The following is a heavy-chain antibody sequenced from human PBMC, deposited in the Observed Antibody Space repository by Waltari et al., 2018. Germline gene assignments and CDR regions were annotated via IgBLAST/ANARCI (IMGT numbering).Heavy chain of an antibody. CDR1: GGSISSYY. Sequence: QVQLQESGPGLVKPSETLSLTCTVSGGSISSYYWSWLRQPPGKGLEWIGYIYYSGSTNYNPSLKSRVTISVDTSKNQFSLKLSSVTAADTAVYYCARIQHYYDSSGYPDYWGQGTLVTVSS. J-gene: IGHJ4*02. D-gene: IGHD3-22*01. CDR2: IYYSGST. CDR3: ARIQHYYDSSGYPDY. V-gene: IGHV4-59*01.